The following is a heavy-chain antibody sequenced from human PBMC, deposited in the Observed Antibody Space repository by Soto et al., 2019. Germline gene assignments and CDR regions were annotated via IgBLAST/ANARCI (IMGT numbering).Heavy chain of an antibody. D-gene: IGHD3-22*01. CDR2: IYYSGST. CDR1: GGSISSGGYY. Sequence: QVQLQESGPGLVKPSQTLSLTCTVSGGSISSGGYYWSWISQHPGKGLEWIGYIYYSGSTYYNPSIKSRVTISVDTSKNQFSLKLSSVTAADTAVYYCARVRDSSGYAVEGYGMDVWGQGTTVTVSS. J-gene: IGHJ6*02. CDR3: ARVRDSSGYAVEGYGMDV. V-gene: IGHV4-31*03.